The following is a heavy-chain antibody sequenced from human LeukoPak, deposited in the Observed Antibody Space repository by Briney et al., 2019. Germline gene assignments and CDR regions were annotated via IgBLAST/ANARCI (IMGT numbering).Heavy chain of an antibody. CDR2: IYSGGST. Sequence: PGGSLRLSCAASGFTVSSNYMSWVRQAPGKGLEWVSVIYSGGSTYYADSVKGRFTISRDNSKNTLYLQMNSLRAEDTAVYYCARSFPYCSSTSCYKAFDIWGQGTMVTVSS. J-gene: IGHJ3*02. CDR1: GFTVSSNY. CDR3: ARSFPYCSSTSCYKAFDI. D-gene: IGHD2-2*01. V-gene: IGHV3-53*01.